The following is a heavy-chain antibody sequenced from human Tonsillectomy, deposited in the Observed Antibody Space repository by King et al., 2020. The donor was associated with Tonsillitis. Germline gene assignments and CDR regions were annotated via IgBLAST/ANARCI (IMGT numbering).Heavy chain of an antibody. CDR1: GGSIDSSGHC. CDR2: VSFTGGT. D-gene: IGHD1-26*01. J-gene: IGHJ6*03. V-gene: IGHV4-39*01. Sequence: QLQESGPGLVKPSETLSLTCSVSGGSIDSSGHCWGVIRQPPGKGLAWIWSVSFTGGTFYNPSLKSRVTISVEPSKSQFSLKLRSVTAADTAVYYCARVIVGALDYYYYMDVWGKGTTVTVSS. CDR3: ARVIVGALDYYYYMDV.